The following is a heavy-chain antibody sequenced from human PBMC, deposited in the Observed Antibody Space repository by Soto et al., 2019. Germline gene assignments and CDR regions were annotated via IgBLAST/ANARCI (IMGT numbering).Heavy chain of an antibody. Sequence: PGGSLRLSCAASGFTFDDYTMHWVRQAPGKGLEWVSLISWDGGSTYYADSVKGRFTISRDNSKNSLYLQMNSLRTEDTALYYCAKDAHSSWYNTVDYYYGMDVWGQGTTVTVSS. CDR2: ISWDGGST. D-gene: IGHD6-13*01. V-gene: IGHV3-43*01. CDR3: AKDAHSSWYNTVDYYYGMDV. J-gene: IGHJ6*02. CDR1: GFTFDDYT.